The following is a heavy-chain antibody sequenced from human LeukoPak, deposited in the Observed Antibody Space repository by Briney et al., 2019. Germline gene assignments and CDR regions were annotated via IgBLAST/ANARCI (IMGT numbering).Heavy chain of an antibody. CDR1: GFTFSSYG. CDR2: ISSSGGTI. D-gene: IGHD1-1*01. Sequence: PGGSLRLSCAASGFTFSSYGMYWVRQAPGKGREWVSYISSSGGTIYYADSVKGRFTISRDNAKKSLYLQMNSLRAEDTAVYYCARETNLGYFDYWGQGTLVTVSS. J-gene: IGHJ4*02. V-gene: IGHV3-48*04. CDR3: ARETNLGYFDY.